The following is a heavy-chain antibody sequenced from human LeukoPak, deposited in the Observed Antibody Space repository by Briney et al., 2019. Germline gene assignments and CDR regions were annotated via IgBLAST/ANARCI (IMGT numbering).Heavy chain of an antibody. Sequence: SETLSLTCTVSGGSISSSSYYWGWIRQPPGKGLEWIGSIYYSGSTYYNPSLKSRVTISVDTSKNQFSLKLSSVTAADTAVYYCARQSPGYSYGYVYGGQGTLVTVSS. D-gene: IGHD5-18*01. J-gene: IGHJ4*02. V-gene: IGHV4-39*01. CDR2: IYYSGST. CDR1: GGSISSSSYY. CDR3: ARQSPGYSYGYVY.